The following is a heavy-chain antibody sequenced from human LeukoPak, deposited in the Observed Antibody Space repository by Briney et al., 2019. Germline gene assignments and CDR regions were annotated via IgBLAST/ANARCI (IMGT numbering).Heavy chain of an antibody. V-gene: IGHV3-23*01. D-gene: IGHD3-3*01. Sequence: LPGGSLRLSCAASGFTVSSNYMTWVRQTPGKGLEWVSAISGSGGSTYYADSVKGRFTISRDNSKNTLYLQMNSLRAEDTAVYYCAKGSRRDTIFGVVKNYYYMDVWGKGTTVTVSS. J-gene: IGHJ6*03. CDR3: AKGSRRDTIFGVVKNYYYMDV. CDR1: GFTVSSNY. CDR2: ISGSGGST.